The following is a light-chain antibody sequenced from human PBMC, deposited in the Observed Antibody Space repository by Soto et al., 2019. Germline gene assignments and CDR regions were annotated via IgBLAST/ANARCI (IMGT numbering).Light chain of an antibody. CDR2: EVS. J-gene: IGLJ1*01. CDR3: CSYAGSSTYV. Sequence: QSAQTQPASVSGSPGQSITISCTGTSSDVGSYNLVSWYQQHPGKAPKVMIYEVSKRPSGVPNRFSGSKSGNTASLTISGLQAEDEADYYCCSYAGSSTYVFGTGTKLTVL. V-gene: IGLV2-23*02. CDR1: SSDVGSYNL.